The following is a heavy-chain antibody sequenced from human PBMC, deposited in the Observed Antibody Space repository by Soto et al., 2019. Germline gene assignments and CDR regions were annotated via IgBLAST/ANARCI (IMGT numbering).Heavy chain of an antibody. Sequence: ASVKVSCKASGYSFTSYAIHWVRQAPGQRLEWMGWINPCDGNTNFPQKFEDRVTITTATSTNTVFLEVRSLKSDDTAVYYCARDRLRGYDSSGFYSWGQGTMVTVSS. CDR1: GYSFTSYA. D-gene: IGHD3-22*01. V-gene: IGHV1-3*01. CDR2: INPCDGNT. CDR3: ARDRLRGYDSSGFYS. J-gene: IGHJ4*02.